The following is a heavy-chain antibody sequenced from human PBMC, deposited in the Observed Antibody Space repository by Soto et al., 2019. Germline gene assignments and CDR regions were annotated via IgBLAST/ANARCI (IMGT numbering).Heavy chain of an antibody. D-gene: IGHD5-12*01. Sequence: EVQLVQSGAEVKKPGESLKISCKGSGYSFTRYCIAWVRQMPGKGLEWMGIIYPGDSDTRYSPSFQGQVTISADKSISTAYLQWSSLKASDTAMYYCARQRYSGYDSIDPWGQGTLVTVSS. J-gene: IGHJ5*02. CDR3: ARQRYSGYDSIDP. V-gene: IGHV5-51*01. CDR2: IYPGDSDT. CDR1: GYSFTRYC.